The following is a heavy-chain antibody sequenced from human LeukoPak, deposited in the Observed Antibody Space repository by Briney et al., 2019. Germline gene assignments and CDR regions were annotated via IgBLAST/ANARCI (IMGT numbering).Heavy chain of an antibody. CDR1: GGTFSSYA. CDR3: AYSSSWPPEGDY. Sequence: SVKVSCKASGGTFSSYAISWVRQAPGQGLEWMGGTIPIFGTANYAQKFQGRVTITADESTSTAYMELSSLRSEDTAVYYCAYSSSWPPEGDYWGQGTLVTVSS. CDR2: TIPIFGTA. V-gene: IGHV1-69*13. J-gene: IGHJ4*02. D-gene: IGHD6-13*01.